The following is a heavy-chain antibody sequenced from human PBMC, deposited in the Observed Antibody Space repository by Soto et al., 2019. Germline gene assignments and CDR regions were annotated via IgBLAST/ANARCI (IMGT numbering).Heavy chain of an antibody. CDR3: ARDLYGLRGDYYYGMDV. Sequence: PGGSLRLSCAASGITFSNYAMHWVRQAPGKGLEGVAVISYAGSNKYYADSVKGRFTISRDNSKNTLYLQMNSLRAEDKSMYYCARDLYGLRGDYYYGMDVWGQGTTVTVCS. V-gene: IGHV3-30-3*01. D-gene: IGHD3-16*01. J-gene: IGHJ6*02. CDR1: GITFSNYA. CDR2: ISYAGSNK.